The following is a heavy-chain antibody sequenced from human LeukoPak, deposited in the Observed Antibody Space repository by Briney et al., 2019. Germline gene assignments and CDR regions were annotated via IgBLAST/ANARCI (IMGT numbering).Heavy chain of an antibody. CDR1: GFTFSSYG. V-gene: IGHV3-33*01. D-gene: IGHD6-19*01. Sequence: AGSLRLSCAAAGFTFSSYGMHWVRQAPGKGLEWVAVIWYDGSNKYYADSVKGRFTISRDNSKNTLYLQMNSLRAEDTAVYYCARVTDSSGWYWYFDYWGQGTLVTVSS. J-gene: IGHJ4*02. CDR2: IWYDGSNK. CDR3: ARVTDSSGWYWYFDY.